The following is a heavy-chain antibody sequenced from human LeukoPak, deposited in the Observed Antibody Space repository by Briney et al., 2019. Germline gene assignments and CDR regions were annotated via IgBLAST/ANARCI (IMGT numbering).Heavy chain of an antibody. V-gene: IGHV3-30-3*01. CDR1: GFTFSSYA. CDR3: ARVEGRYIVVVTAPFDY. J-gene: IGHJ4*02. D-gene: IGHD2-21*02. CDR2: ISYDGSNK. Sequence: GGSLRLSCAASGFTFSSYAMHWVRQAPGKGLEWVAVISYDGSNKYYADSVKGRFTISRDNSKNTLYLQMNSLRAEDTAVYYCARVEGRYIVVVTAPFDYWGQGTLVTVSS.